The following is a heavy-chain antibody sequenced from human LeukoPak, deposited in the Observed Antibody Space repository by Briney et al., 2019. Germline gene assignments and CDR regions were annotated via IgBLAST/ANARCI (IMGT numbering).Heavy chain of an antibody. D-gene: IGHD6-19*01. Sequence: SSETLSLTCAVYGGSFSDNFWTWIRQPPGKGLEWIGEISHAGSTNYNPSLRHGITMSVDTSKNQFSLKVISVTAADTAMYYCARRSPNHGWPFDSWGQGTRVTVSS. CDR2: ISHAGST. CDR1: GGSFSDNF. CDR3: ARRSPNHGWPFDS. J-gene: IGHJ4*02. V-gene: IGHV4-34*01.